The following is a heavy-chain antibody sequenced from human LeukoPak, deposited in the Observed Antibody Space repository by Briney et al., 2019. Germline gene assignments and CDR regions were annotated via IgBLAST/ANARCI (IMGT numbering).Heavy chain of an antibody. D-gene: IGHD1-7*01. CDR1: GGSISSYY. J-gene: IGHJ4*02. CDR3: ARALEGTTGRFDY. CDR2: IYYSGST. Sequence: SETLSLTCTVSGGSISSYYWSWIRQPPGKGLEWIGYIYYSGSTNYNPSLKSRVTISVDTSKNQFSLKLTSVTAADTAVYYCARALEGTTGRFDYWGQGTLVTVSS. V-gene: IGHV4-59*08.